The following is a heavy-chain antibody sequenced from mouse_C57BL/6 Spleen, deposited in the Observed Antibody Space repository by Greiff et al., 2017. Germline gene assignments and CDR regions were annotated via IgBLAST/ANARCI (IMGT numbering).Heavy chain of an antibody. V-gene: IGHV1-15*01. J-gene: IGHJ3*01. CDR1: GYTFTDYE. CDR2: IDPETGGT. CDR3: TRGGLYYGSSYGFAY. Sequence: VQLQQSGAELVRPGASVTLSCKASGYTFTDYEMHWVKQTPVHGLEWIGAIDPETGGTAYNQKFKGKAILTADKSSSTAYMELRSLTSEDSAVYYCTRGGLYYGSSYGFAYWGQGTLVTVSA. D-gene: IGHD1-1*01.